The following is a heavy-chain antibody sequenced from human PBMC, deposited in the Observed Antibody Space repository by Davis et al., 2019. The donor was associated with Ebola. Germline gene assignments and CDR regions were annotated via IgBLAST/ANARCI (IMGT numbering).Heavy chain of an antibody. CDR3: ARFPVINAFYFDY. D-gene: IGHD3-16*01. J-gene: IGHJ4*01. CDR1: GYTFTNNG. CDR2: ISAYSGNT. Sequence: AASVKVSCKTSGYTFTNNGIAWVRQAPGQGLEWMGWISAYSGNTNYAQRLQGRVTMTTDTSTNTAYMELRSLRSDDTAVYYCARFPVINAFYFDYWGRGTLVTVSS. V-gene: IGHV1-18*01.